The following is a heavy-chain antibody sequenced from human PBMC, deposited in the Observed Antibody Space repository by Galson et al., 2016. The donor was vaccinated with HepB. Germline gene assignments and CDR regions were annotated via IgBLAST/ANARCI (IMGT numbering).Heavy chain of an antibody. D-gene: IGHD3-3*01. J-gene: IGHJ6*02. CDR1: GFTFSTYS. CDR3: ARDAPILRFLYGMDV. CDR2: ISSSSSYM. V-gene: IGHV3-21*01. Sequence: SLRLSCAASGFTFSTYSMNWVRQAPGKGLEWVSFISSSSSYMYYADSVKGRFTISRDNAKNSLYLQINGLRAEDTAVYYCARDAPILRFLYGMDVWGQGTTVTGSS.